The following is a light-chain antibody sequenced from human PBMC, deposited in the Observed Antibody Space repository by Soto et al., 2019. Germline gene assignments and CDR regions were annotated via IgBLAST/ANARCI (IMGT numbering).Light chain of an antibody. Sequence: QSALTQPASVSGSPGQSITISCTGTSSDVGGYNYVSWYQQHPGKAPKVKIYDVTNRPSDVSNRFSGSKSGNTASLTISGLQGEDEADYYCSSFASGDTIIFGGGTKLTVL. J-gene: IGLJ2*01. CDR2: DVT. CDR3: SSFASGDTII. V-gene: IGLV2-14*03. CDR1: SSDVGGYNY.